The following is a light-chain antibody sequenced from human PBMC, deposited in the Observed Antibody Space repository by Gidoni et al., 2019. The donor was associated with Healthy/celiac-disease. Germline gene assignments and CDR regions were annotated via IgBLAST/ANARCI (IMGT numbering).Light chain of an antibody. CDR3: QQYGSSSWT. J-gene: IGKJ1*01. Sequence: EIVLTQSPGTLSSSPGERATLSCRASQSVSSSYLAWYQQQPGQAPRLLIYGASSRATGIPDRFSGSGSGTDFTLTISRLEPEDFAVYYCQQYGSSSWTFGQGTKVEIK. CDR1: QSVSSSY. V-gene: IGKV3-20*01. CDR2: GAS.